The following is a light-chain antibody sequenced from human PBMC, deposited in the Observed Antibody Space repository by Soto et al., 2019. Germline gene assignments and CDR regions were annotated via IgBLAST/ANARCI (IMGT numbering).Light chain of an antibody. CDR1: QSVSSSY. CDR2: GAS. Sequence: IVLTQSPGTLSLSPEERATLSCRASQSVSSSYLAWYQQKPGQAPRLLIYGASSRATGIPDRFSGSGSGTDFTLTIRRLEPEDFAVYYCQQYGSSFGQGTKVDIK. CDR3: QQYGSS. J-gene: IGKJ1*01. V-gene: IGKV3-20*01.